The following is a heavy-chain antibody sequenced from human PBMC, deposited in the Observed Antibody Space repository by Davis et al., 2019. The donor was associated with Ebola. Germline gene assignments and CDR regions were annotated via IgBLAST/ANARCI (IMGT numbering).Heavy chain of an antibody. D-gene: IGHD3-3*01. CDR2: IVVGSGNT. CDR3: ARMGYYDFWSGYSAKDAFDI. CDR1: GFTFTSSA. J-gene: IGHJ3*02. Sequence: SVKVSCKASGFTFTSSAVQWVRQARGQRLEWIGWIVVGSGNTNYAQKFQERVTITRDMSTSTAYMELSSLRSEDTAVYYCARMGYYDFWSGYSAKDAFDIWGQGTMVTVSS. V-gene: IGHV1-58*01.